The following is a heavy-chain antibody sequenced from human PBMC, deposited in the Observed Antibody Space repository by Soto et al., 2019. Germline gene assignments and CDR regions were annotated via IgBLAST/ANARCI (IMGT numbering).Heavy chain of an antibody. V-gene: IGHV3-74*01. CDR1: GFTFRSYW. J-gene: IGHJ4*02. CDR2: INSDGSST. D-gene: IGHD3-10*01. CDR3: ARDMGVTTDFDY. Sequence: GSLRLSCAASGFTFRSYWMHWVRQAPGKGLVWVSRINSDGSSTSYADSVKGRFTISRDNAKNTLYLQMNSLRAEDTAVYYCARDMGVTTDFDYWGQGTLVTVSS.